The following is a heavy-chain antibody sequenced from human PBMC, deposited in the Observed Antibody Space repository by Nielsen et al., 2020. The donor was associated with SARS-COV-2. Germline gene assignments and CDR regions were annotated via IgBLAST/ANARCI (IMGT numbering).Heavy chain of an antibody. CDR2: ISSSSSTI. V-gene: IGHV3-48*01. D-gene: IGHD6-13*01. J-gene: IGHJ4*02. CDR3: ARGPFRGRQQLEKVGPYYFDY. Sequence: VRQMPGKGLEWISYISSSSSTIYYADSVKGRFTISRDNAKNSLYLQMNSLRVEDTAVYYCARGPFRGRQQLEKVGPYYFDYWGQGTLVTVSS.